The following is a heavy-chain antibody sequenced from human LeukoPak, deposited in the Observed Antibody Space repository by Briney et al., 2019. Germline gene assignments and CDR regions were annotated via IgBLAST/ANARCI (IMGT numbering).Heavy chain of an antibody. CDR1: GFTFSNYW. D-gene: IGHD1-1*01. J-gene: IGHJ4*02. Sequence: GGSLRLSCAASGFTFSNYWMHWVRQAPGEGLVWVSVINGDGSTTIYADFVKGRFTISRDNANNTLSLQMNSLRAEDTAVYYCARRNTNDLDYWGQGTLVTVSS. CDR2: INGDGSTT. V-gene: IGHV3-74*01. CDR3: ARRNTNDLDY.